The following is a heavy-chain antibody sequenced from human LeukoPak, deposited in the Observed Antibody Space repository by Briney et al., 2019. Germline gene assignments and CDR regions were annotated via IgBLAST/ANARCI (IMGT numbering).Heavy chain of an antibody. CDR3: ASYPRPPRGGYRLDY. V-gene: IGHV1-69*13. CDR1: GGTFSSYA. J-gene: IGHJ4*02. Sequence: GASVKVSCKASGGTFSSYAISWVRQAPGQGLEWMGGIIPIFGTAKYAQKSQGRVTITADESTSTAYMELSRLRSEDTAVYYCASYPRPPRGGYRLDYWGQGTLVTVSS. CDR2: IIPIFGTA. D-gene: IGHD3-22*01.